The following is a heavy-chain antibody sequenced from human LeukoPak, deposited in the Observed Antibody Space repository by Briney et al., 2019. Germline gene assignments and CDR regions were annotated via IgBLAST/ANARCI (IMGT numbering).Heavy chain of an antibody. D-gene: IGHD3-16*02. Sequence: PSETLSLTCTVSGGSISSGGYYWSWIRQHPGKGLEWIVYIYYSGSTYYNPSLKSRVTISVDTSKNQFSLKLSSVTAADTAVYYCARSRDYDYVWGSYRYGFDYWGQGTLVTVSS. CDR2: IYYSGST. CDR1: GGSISSGGYY. CDR3: ARSRDYDYVWGSYRYGFDY. J-gene: IGHJ4*02. V-gene: IGHV4-31*03.